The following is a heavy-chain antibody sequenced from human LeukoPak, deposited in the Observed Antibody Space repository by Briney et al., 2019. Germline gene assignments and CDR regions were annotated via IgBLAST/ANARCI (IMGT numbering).Heavy chain of an antibody. J-gene: IGHJ4*02. CDR1: GFTFSSYA. D-gene: IGHD3-10*01. CDR3: ARDLGRATYYGSGSYGDY. V-gene: IGHV3-23*01. Sequence: GGSLRLSCAASGFTFSSYAMSWVRQAPGKGLEWVSAISGSGGSTYYADSVKGRFTISRDNSKNTLYLQMNSLRAEDTAVYYCARDLGRATYYGSGSYGDYWGQGTLVTVSS. CDR2: ISGSGGST.